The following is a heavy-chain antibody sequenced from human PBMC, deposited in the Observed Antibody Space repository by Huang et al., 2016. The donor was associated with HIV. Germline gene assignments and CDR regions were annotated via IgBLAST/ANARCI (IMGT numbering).Heavy chain of an antibody. CDR1: GFRFNDYN. J-gene: IGHJ4*02. Sequence: EVQLVESGGGLVKVGGSLGLSCVASGFRFNDYNINWVRQGPGKGREWVSSISKNGETNDGDSGRGRFTIARDNANKSVYLQMNSLRAEDTAVYYCARRAAVIGMDYWGQGALVTVSS. CDR2: ISKNGET. D-gene: IGHD6-19*01. CDR3: ARRAAVIGMDY. V-gene: IGHV3-21*01.